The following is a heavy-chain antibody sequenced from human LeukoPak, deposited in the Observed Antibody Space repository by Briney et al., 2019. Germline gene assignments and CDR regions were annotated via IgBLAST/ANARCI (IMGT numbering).Heavy chain of an antibody. J-gene: IGHJ4*02. D-gene: IGHD1-7*01. CDR2: INHSGST. CDR3: ARAATGTIDY. CDR1: GGSFSGYY. Sequence: SETLSLTCAVYGGSFSGYYWSWIRQPPGKGLEWIGEINHSGSTNYNPSLKSRLTISVDTSKNQFSLRLSSVTAADTAVYYCARAATGTIDYWGQGTLVTVSS. V-gene: IGHV4-34*01.